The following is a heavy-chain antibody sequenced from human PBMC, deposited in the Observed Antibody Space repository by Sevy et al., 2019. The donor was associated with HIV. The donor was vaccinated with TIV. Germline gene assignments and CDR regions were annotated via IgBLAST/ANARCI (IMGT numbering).Heavy chain of an antibody. CDR3: AKAFTTVTTYIDY. J-gene: IGHJ4*02. CDR2: ISGSGGST. CDR1: GLTFSSYA. D-gene: IGHD4-17*01. Sequence: GGSLRLSCAASGLTFSSYAMSWVRQAPGKGLEWVSPISGSGGSTYYADSVKGRFTISRDNSKNTLYLQMNSLRAEDTAVYYCAKAFTTVTTYIDYWGQGTLVTVSS. V-gene: IGHV3-23*01.